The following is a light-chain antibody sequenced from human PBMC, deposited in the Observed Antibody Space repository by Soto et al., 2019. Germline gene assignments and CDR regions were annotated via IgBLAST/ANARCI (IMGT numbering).Light chain of an antibody. CDR3: QHYNTWPWT. J-gene: IGKJ1*01. CDR2: GAS. CDR1: QSVNSN. V-gene: IGKV3-15*01. Sequence: EIVMTPSPATLSVSPGERATLSCRASQSVNSNLAWYQQKLGQPPRVLVYGASTRATGIPARFSGSGSETEFILTISSLQSEDFAVYYCQHYNTWPWTFGQGTKVDIK.